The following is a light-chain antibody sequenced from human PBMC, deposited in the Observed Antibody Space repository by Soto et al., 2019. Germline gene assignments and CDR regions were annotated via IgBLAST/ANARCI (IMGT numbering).Light chain of an antibody. CDR3: QQLNSSPFT. CDR2: AAS. Sequence: DIQLTQSPSFLSASVGDRVTITCRASQGISNYLAWYQQKPGKAPQLLISAASTLQSGVPSRFSGSGSGTEFTLTISSLQPEDFANYCCQQLNSSPFTFGPGTKVDIK. J-gene: IGKJ3*01. CDR1: QGISNY. V-gene: IGKV1-9*01.